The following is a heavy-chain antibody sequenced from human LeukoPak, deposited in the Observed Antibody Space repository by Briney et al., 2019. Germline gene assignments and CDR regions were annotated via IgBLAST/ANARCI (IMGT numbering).Heavy chain of an antibody. CDR3: ARAVIVVAAATQRNWFDP. CDR1: GGSISSGSYY. J-gene: IGHJ5*02. D-gene: IGHD2-15*01. V-gene: IGHV4-61*02. Sequence: PSQTLSLTRTVSGGSISSGSYYWSWIRQPAGKGLEWIGRINKSGSTNFNPSLKSRVTISVDTSKKQFFLKLRSVTAADTAIYYCARAVIVVAAATQRNWFDPWGQGTLVTVSS. CDR2: INKSGST.